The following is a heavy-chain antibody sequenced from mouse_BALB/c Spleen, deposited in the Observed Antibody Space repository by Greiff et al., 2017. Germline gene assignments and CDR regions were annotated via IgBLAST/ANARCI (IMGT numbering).Heavy chain of an antibody. J-gene: IGHJ1*01. CDR2: IDPENGNT. V-gene: IGHV14-1*02. D-gene: IGHD2-1*01. Sequence: EVQLQQSGAELVRPGALVKLSCKASGFNIKDYYMHWVKQRPEQGLEWIGWIDPENGNTIYDPKFQGKASITADTSSNTAYLQLSSLTSEDTAVYYCASYGKDWYFDVWGAGTTVTVSS. CDR1: GFNIKDYY. CDR3: ASYGKDWYFDV.